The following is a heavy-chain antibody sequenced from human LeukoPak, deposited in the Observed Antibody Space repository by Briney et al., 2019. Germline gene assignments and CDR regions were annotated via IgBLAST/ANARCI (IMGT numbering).Heavy chain of an antibody. V-gene: IGHV1-2*04. Sequence: ASVKVSCRASGYTFTSYYMHWVRQAPGQGLEWMGWINPNSGGTNYAQKFQGWVTMTRDTSISTAYMELSRLRSDDTAVYYCARDRGVLRYFDWLPANWFDPWGQGTLVTVSS. CDR2: INPNSGGT. CDR3: ARDRGVLRYFDWLPANWFDP. D-gene: IGHD3-9*01. J-gene: IGHJ5*02. CDR1: GYTFTSYY.